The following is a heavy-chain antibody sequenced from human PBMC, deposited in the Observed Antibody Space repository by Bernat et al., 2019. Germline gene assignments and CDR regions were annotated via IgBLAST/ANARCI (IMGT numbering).Heavy chain of an antibody. CDR3: AKDSPRDTSGNNYFDY. Sequence: EVQLLESGGGFVQPGGSLRLSCAASGFTFSRHGMVWVRQAPGKGLEWVSSINGGGGIQYNADSVKGRFTISRDNSKNTLYLQMNSLRAEDTAIYYCAKDSPRDTSGNNYFDYWGQGTLVTVSS. D-gene: IGHD3-22*01. J-gene: IGHJ4*02. CDR2: INGGGGIQ. CDR1: GFTFSRHG. V-gene: IGHV3-23*01.